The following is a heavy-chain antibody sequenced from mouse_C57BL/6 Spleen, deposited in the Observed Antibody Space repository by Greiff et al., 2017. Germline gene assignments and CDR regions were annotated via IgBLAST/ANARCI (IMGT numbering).Heavy chain of an antibody. CDR2: VYPGDGDT. CDR3: ARCDYDANYAMDY. V-gene: IGHV1-82*01. J-gene: IGHJ4*01. D-gene: IGHD2-4*01. CDR1: GYAFSSSW. Sequence: QVQLQQSGPELVKPGASVKISCKASGYAFSSSWMNWVKQRPGKGLEWIGRVYPGDGDTNNNGKFKGKATLTADKSSSTAYMQLSSLTSEDSAVYVCARCDYDANYAMDYWGQGTSVTVSS.